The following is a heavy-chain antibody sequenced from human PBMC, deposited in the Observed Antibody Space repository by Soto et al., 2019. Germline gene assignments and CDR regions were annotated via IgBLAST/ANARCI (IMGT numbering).Heavy chain of an antibody. D-gene: IGHD3-10*01. V-gene: IGHV3-7*01. J-gene: IGHJ6*02. CDR3: ARHYGSGSYLYYGMDV. CDR1: GSTFSIYC. Sequence: PGGSLRLSCAASGSTFSIYCMSWVRQAPGKGLEWVANIKEDGSEKKYVDSVKGRFTISRDNAKNSLYLQMNSLRAEDTAVYYCARHYGSGSYLYYGMDVWGQGTTVTVSS. CDR2: IKEDGSEK.